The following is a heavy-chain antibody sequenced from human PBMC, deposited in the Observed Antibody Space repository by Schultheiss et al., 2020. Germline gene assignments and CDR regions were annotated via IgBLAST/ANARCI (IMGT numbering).Heavy chain of an antibody. D-gene: IGHD6-19*01. V-gene: IGHV6-1*01. CDR2: TYYRSKWYN. CDR1: GDSVSSNSAA. CDR3: ARDLAVAGIEDYYYYYMDV. J-gene: IGHJ6*03. Sequence: SQTLSLTCAISGDSVSSNSAAWNWIRQSPSRGLEWLGRTYYRSKWYNEYAVSVKSRISINPDTSKNQFSLQLNSVTPEDTAVYYCARDLAVAGIEDYYYYYMDVWGKGTTVTVS.